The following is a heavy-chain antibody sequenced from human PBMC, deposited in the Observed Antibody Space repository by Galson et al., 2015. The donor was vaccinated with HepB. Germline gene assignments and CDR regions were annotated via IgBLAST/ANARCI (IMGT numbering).Heavy chain of an antibody. CDR2: ISGSGGST. CDR1: GFTFSSYA. V-gene: IGHV3-23*01. Sequence: SLRLSCAASGFTFSSYAMSWVRQAPGKGLEWVSAISGSGGSTYYADSVKGRFTISRDNSKNTLYLQMNSLRAEDTAVYYCAKASWPFGELFLVDYWGQGTLVTVSS. D-gene: IGHD3-10*01. CDR3: AKASWPFGELFLVDY. J-gene: IGHJ4*02.